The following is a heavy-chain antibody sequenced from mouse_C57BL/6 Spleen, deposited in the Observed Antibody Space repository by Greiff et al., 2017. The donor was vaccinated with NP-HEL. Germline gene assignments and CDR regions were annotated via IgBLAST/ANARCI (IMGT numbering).Heavy chain of an antibody. V-gene: IGHV3-6*01. CDR1: GYSITSGYY. CDR2: ISYDGSN. CDR3: ARGLGYWYFDV. Sequence: VQLKESGPGLVKPSQSLSLTCSVTGYSITSGYYWNWIRQFPGNKLEWMGYISYDGSNDYNPSLKNRISITRDTSKNQFFLKLNSVTTEDTATYYCARGLGYWYFDVWGTGTTVTVSS. J-gene: IGHJ1*03. D-gene: IGHD4-1*01.